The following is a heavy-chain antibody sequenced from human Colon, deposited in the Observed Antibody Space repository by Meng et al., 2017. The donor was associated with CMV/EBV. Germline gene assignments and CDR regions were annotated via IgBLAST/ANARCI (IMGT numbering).Heavy chain of an antibody. CDR1: GFTFSSYA. J-gene: IGHJ4*02. CDR2: ISYDGSNK. V-gene: IGHV3-30-3*01. CDR3: ARGTLSSIADPFDY. Sequence: QVQLVASGXGVVQPGRSLRLSCAASGFTFSSYAMHWVRQAPGKGLEWVAVISYDGSNKYYADSVKGRFTISRDNSKNTLYLQMNSLRAEDTAVYYCARGTLSSIADPFDYWGQGTLVTVSS. D-gene: IGHD6-6*01.